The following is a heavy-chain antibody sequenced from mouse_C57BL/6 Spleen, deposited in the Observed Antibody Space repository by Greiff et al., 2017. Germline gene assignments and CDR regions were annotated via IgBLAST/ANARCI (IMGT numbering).Heavy chain of an antibody. D-gene: IGHD3-3*01. V-gene: IGHV5-12*01. CDR2: ISNGGGST. J-gene: IGHJ1*03. Sequence: EVQRVESGGGLVQPGGSLKLSCAASGFTFSDYYMYWVRQTPEKRLEWVAYISNGGGSTYYPDTVKGRFTISRDNAKNTLYLQMSRLKSEDTAMYYCARQRRDGYWYFDVWGTGTTVTVSS. CDR3: ARQRRDGYWYFDV. CDR1: GFTFSDYY.